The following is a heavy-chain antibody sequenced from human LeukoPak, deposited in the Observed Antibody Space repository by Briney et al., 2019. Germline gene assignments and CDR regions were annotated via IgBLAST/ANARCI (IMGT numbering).Heavy chain of an antibody. D-gene: IGHD5-18*01. J-gene: IGHJ5*02. CDR1: GFIFSSYS. V-gene: IGHV3-21*01. Sequence: GGSLRLSCAASGFIFSSYSMNWARQAPGKGLEWVSSISSSSSYIYYADSVKGRFTISRDNAKNSLYLQMNSLRAEDTAVYYCATPTWDTAMIASWGQGTLVTVSS. CDR2: ISSSSSYI. CDR3: ATPTWDTAMIAS.